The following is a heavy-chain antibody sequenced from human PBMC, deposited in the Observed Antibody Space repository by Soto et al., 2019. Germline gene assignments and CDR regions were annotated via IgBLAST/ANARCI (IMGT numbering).Heavy chain of an antibody. CDR1: WFTFSSYA. V-gene: IGHV3-23*01. Sequence: GGSLRLSCAASWFTFSSYAMSWVRQAPGKGLEWVSAISCSGGSTYYADSVKGRFTISRDNSKNTLYLQMNSLRAEDTAVYYCAKDLVGQLVNYYGMDVWGQGTTVTVSS. J-gene: IGHJ6*02. D-gene: IGHD6-6*01. CDR2: ISCSGGST. CDR3: AKDLVGQLVNYYGMDV.